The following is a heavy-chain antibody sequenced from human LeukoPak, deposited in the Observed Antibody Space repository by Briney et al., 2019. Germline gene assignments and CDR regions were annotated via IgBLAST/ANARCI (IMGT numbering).Heavy chain of an antibody. CDR2: IYHGGAT. CDR1: GDSIMAGDYA. Sequence: SQTLSLTCTVSGDSIMAGDYAWSWIRQPPGKGLEWIGYIYHGGATYYNPSLKRRVTLSVDRSKNQFSLRLNSVTAADTAVYYCARTKNYGAYDFDSWGQGTLVTVSS. J-gene: IGHJ5*01. CDR3: ARTKNYGAYDFDS. V-gene: IGHV4-30-2*01. D-gene: IGHD4-17*01.